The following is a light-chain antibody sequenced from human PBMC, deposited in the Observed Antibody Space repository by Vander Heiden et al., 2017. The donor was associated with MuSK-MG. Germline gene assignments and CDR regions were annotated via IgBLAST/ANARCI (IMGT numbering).Light chain of an antibody. V-gene: IGKV1-39*01. CDR2: RAS. Sequence: DIQMTQSPSSLSASVGDRVTITCRASQSISNYLHWYQQKPGKAPKLLIYRASSLQSGVPSRFSGSGSGTDFTLTISSLQAEDFATFYCQQCHSSPLTFGQGTKFEIK. CDR1: QSISNY. CDR3: QQCHSSPLT. J-gene: IGKJ2*01.